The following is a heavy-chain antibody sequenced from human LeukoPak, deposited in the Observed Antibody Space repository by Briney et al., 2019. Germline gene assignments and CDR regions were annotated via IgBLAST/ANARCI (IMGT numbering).Heavy chain of an antibody. CDR1: GGSISSSSYY. D-gene: IGHD2-8*01. Sequence: SETLSLTCTVSGGSISSSSYYWGWIRQPPGKGLEWIGYIYYSGSTNYNPSLKSRVTISVDTSKNQFSLKLSSVTAADTAVYYCAISYCTNGVCNSDYWGQGTLVTVSS. V-gene: IGHV4-61*05. CDR3: AISYCTNGVCNSDY. CDR2: IYYSGST. J-gene: IGHJ4*02.